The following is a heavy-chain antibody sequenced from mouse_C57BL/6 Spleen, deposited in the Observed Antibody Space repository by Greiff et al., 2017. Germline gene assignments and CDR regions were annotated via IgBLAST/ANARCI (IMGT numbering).Heavy chain of an antibody. V-gene: IGHV1-19*01. J-gene: IGHJ2*01. Sequence: VQLQQSGPVLVKPGASVKMSCKASGYTFTDYYMNWVKQSHGKSLEWIGVINPYNGGTSYNQKFKGKATLTVDKSSSTAYMELNSLTSEDSAVXYCARFTTVVATDYGGQGTTLTVSS. CDR1: GYTFTDYY. CDR3: ARFTTVVATDY. CDR2: INPYNGGT. D-gene: IGHD1-1*01.